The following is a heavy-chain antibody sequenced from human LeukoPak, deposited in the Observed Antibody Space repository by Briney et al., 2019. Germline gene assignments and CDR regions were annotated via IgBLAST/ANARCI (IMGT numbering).Heavy chain of an antibody. Sequence: GGSLRLSCAASGFTFSSYEMNWVRQAPGKWLEWVSYISSSGSTIYYADSVKGRFTISRDNAKNSLYLQMNSLRAEDTAVYYCARAPRSYYMDVWGNGTTVTVSS. V-gene: IGHV3-48*03. CDR3: ARAPRSYYMDV. CDR1: GFTFSSYE. CDR2: ISSSGSTI. J-gene: IGHJ6*03.